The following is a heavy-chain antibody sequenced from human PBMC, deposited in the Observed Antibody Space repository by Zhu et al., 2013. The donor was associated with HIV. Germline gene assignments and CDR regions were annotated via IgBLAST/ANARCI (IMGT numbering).Heavy chain of an antibody. CDR3: ARETYSGNHRGMDV. V-gene: IGHV4-61*08. J-gene: IGHJ6*02. CDR1: GGSVSSADYY. CDR2: IYYSGST. Sequence: QVQLQESGPGLVKPSETLSLTCTVSGGSVSSADYYWTWIRQPPGKGLEWIGYIYYSGSTNYNPSLKSRVTISIDRSKSQFSLRLSSVTAVDTAVYYCARETYSGNHRGMDVWGQGTTVTVSS. D-gene: IGHD1-26*01.